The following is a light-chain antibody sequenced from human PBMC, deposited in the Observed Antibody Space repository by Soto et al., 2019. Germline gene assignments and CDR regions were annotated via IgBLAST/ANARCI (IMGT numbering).Light chain of an antibody. CDR3: QQYNNWPWT. CDR2: GAS. Sequence: EIVMTQSPATLSVSPGDRATLSCRASQSVSSNLDWYQQKPGQAPRLLIYGASTRATGIPARFSGSGSGTDFTLTISSLQSEDFAVYYCQQYNNWPWTFGQGTKVEIK. J-gene: IGKJ1*01. V-gene: IGKV3-15*01. CDR1: QSVSSN.